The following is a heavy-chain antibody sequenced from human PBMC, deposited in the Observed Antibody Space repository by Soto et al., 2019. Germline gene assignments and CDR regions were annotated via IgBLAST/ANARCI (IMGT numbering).Heavy chain of an antibody. CDR1: GGSISSGGYS. CDR2: ISHSGST. V-gene: IGHV4-30-2*01. Sequence: QLQLQESGSGLVKPSQTLSLTCAVSGGSISSGGYSWSWIRQPPGKGLEWIGYISHSGSTYYNPSLKSRVTISGDRSKNQFALKLSSVTAADTAVYYCARAATTVTTLDYWGQGTLVTVSS. J-gene: IGHJ4*02. CDR3: ARAATTVTTLDY. D-gene: IGHD4-17*01.